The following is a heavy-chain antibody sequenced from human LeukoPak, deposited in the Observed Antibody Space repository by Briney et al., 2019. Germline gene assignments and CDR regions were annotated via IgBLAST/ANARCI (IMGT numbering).Heavy chain of an antibody. Sequence: PGTSLRLSCAASGFTFRRFAIHWVRQAPGKGLEWVAVINTDGTKKYYADSVTGRFTMSRDNSKSTVALEMTSLRPEDAGVYYCAKDGGYWNDFDYWGQGTLVTVSS. J-gene: IGHJ4*02. CDR1: GFTFRRFA. V-gene: IGHV3-30*04. CDR3: AKDGGYWNDFDY. CDR2: INTDGTKK. D-gene: IGHD1-1*01.